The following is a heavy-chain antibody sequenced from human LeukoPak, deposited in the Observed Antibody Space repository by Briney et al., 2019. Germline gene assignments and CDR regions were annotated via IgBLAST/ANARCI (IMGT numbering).Heavy chain of an antibody. CDR1: EFTFSSYW. Sequence: GGSLRLSCAASEFTFSSYWMSWVRQAPGKGLEWVAVISYDGSSKYFADSVKGRCTISRDNSKNTLYLQMNSLRAEDTAVYYCARKAGYYYGSGDYWGQGTLVTVSS. J-gene: IGHJ4*02. D-gene: IGHD3-10*01. CDR3: ARKAGYYYGSGDY. CDR2: ISYDGSSK. V-gene: IGHV3-30*03.